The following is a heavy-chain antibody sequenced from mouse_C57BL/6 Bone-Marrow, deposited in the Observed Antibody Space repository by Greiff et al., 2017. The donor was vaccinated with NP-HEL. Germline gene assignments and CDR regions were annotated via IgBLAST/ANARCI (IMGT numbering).Heavy chain of an antibody. CDR2: ISNGGGST. CDR3: ARHSPIYYGSSYGYFDY. CDR1: GFTFSDYY. Sequence: EVQLQESGGGLVQPGGSLKLSCAASGFTFSDYYMYWVRQTPEKRLEWVAYISNGGGSTYYPDTVKGRFTISRDNAKNTLYLQMSRLKSEDTAMYYCARHSPIYYGSSYGYFDYWGQGTTLTVSS. J-gene: IGHJ2*01. D-gene: IGHD1-1*01. V-gene: IGHV5-12*01.